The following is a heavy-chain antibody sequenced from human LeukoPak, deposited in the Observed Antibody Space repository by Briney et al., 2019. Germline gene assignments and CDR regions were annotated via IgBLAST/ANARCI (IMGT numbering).Heavy chain of an antibody. CDR2: IKQDGSEK. J-gene: IGHJ4*02. Sequence: GGSLRLSCAASGFTFSSYWMSWVRQAPGKGLEWVANIKQDGSEKHCVDSVKGRFTISRDNAKNSLYLQMNSLRAEDTAVYYCASLVVVVAASDYWGQGTLVTVSS. D-gene: IGHD2-15*01. CDR3: ASLVVVVAASDY. CDR1: GFTFSSYW. V-gene: IGHV3-7*01.